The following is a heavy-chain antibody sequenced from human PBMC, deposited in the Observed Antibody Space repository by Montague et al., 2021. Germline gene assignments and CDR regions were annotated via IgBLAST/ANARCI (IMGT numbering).Heavy chain of an antibody. V-gene: IGHV3-23*01. CDR2: MNAGSDNT. J-gene: IGHJ4*02. Sequence: SLRLSCAASGFTFSSYAMSWVRQTPGQGLEWVSTMNAGSDNTYYADSVKGRFTISRDNSKNTLYLQMNSLRAEDTAVYYCARDGPRTHYFVYWGQGALVTVPS. D-gene: IGHD2-2*01. CDR1: GFTFSSYA. CDR3: ARDGPRTHYFVY.